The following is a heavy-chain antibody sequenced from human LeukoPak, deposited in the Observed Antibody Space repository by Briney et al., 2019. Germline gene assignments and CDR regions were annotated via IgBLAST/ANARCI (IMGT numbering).Heavy chain of an antibody. D-gene: IGHD3-10*01. CDR2: ISAYNGNT. J-gene: IGHJ5*02. V-gene: IGHV1-18*04. CDR3: ARDFVRFGELPSLPWFDP. Sequence: ASVKVSCKASGYTFTSYGISWVRQAPGQGLEWMGWISAYNGNTNYAQKLQGRVTMTTDTSTSTAYMELRSLRSDDTAVYYCARDFVRFGELPSLPWFDPWGQGTLVTVS. CDR1: GYTFTSYG.